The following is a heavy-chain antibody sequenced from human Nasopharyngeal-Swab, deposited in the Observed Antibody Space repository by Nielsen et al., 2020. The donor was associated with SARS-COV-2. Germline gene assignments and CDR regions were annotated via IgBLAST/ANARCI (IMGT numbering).Heavy chain of an antibody. D-gene: IGHD2-21*02. CDR1: GGSFSGYY. V-gene: IGHV4-34*01. Sequence: SETLSLTCAVYGGSFSGYYWSWIRQPPGKGLEWIGEVNHSGSTHYNPSLKSRVTISVDTSNNQFSLKLSSVTAADTAPYYCARAGDLTAYYSYYMDVWGNGTTVTVSS. J-gene: IGHJ6*03. CDR3: ARAGDLTAYYSYYMDV. CDR2: VNHSGST.